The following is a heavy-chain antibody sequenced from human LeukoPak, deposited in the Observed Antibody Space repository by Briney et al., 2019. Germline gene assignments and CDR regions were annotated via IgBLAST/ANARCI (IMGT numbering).Heavy chain of an antibody. CDR1: GGTFSNNA. CDR2: INPSGGST. CDR3: ARDRYYYDSSGYIRGISFDY. V-gene: IGHV1-46*01. D-gene: IGHD3-22*01. Sequence: ASVKVSCKAYGGTFSNNAISWVRQAPGQGLEWMGIINPSGGSTSYAQKFRGRVTMTRDTSTSTVYMELSSLRSEDTAVYYCARDRYYYDSSGYIRGISFDYWGQGTLVTVSS. J-gene: IGHJ4*02.